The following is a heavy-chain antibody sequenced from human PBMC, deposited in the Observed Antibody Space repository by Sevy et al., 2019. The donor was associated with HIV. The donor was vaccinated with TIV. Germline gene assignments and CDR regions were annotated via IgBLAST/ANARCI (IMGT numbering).Heavy chain of an antibody. CDR3: TTDIYIWTYRPYPRTHSS. J-gene: IGHJ4*02. CDR1: GFTFSNAW. V-gene: IGHV3-15*07. Sequence: GGSLRLSCAASGFTFSNAWMNWVRQAPGKGLEWVGRIKSKTDGGTTDYPAPVKGRFPITRDDTKNTLSVQMNSLTTEATAVYYCTTDIYIWTYRPYPRTHSSWGQGALVTVSS. D-gene: IGHD1-7*01. CDR2: IKSKTDGGTT.